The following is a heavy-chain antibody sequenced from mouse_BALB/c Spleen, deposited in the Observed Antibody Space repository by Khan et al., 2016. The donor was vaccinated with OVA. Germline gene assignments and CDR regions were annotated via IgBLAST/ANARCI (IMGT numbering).Heavy chain of an antibody. V-gene: IGHV5-9-3*01. Sequence: VQLKESGGGLVTPGGSLKLSCAASGFTFSTYAMSWVRQTPEKRLEWVATISSDGDYTYYPDTVPGRFTISRDNATHTLYLQMNRLRSEDTAWYYCARSPYGNVAYWGQGTLVTVAA. D-gene: IGHD2-1*01. CDR2: ISSDGDYT. CDR3: ARSPYGNVAY. J-gene: IGHJ3*01. CDR1: GFTFSTYA.